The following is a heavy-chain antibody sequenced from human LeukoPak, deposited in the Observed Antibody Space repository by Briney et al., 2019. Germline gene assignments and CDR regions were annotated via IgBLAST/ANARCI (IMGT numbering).Heavy chain of an antibody. CDR1: GFTFSRYL. Sequence: GGFLRLSCAASGFTFSRYLMTWVRQAPGKGLEWVADINQDGSEKYYVDSVKGRFTISRDNAKNSLYLQLNSLRAEDTAVYYCARGGSGVFDYWGQGTLVTVSS. CDR2: INQDGSEK. CDR3: ARGGSGVFDY. D-gene: IGHD2-15*01. V-gene: IGHV3-7*01. J-gene: IGHJ4*02.